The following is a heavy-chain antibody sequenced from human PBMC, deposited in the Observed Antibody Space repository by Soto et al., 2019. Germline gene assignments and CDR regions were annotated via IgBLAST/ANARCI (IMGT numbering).Heavy chain of an antibody. D-gene: IGHD5-12*01. V-gene: IGHV3-30*03. Sequence: GGSLRLSCAASGFTFSSYGMHWVRQAPGKGLEWVAVISYDGSNKYYADSVKGRFTISRDNSKNTLYLQMNSLRAEDTAVYYCARTTAHRPRGYSGYGKTPGGDYYYGMDVWGQGTTVTVSS. J-gene: IGHJ6*02. CDR2: ISYDGSNK. CDR1: GFTFSSYG. CDR3: ARTTAHRPRGYSGYGKTPGGDYYYGMDV.